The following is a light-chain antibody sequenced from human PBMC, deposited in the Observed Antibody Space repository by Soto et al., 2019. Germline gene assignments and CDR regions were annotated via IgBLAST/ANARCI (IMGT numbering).Light chain of an antibody. CDR2: QVS. Sequence: DAVLTRSPLSLPVTLGQPAAISCRSSQSLVYSNGNAYLIWFQQRPGQSPRRLIYQVSTRDAGVPDRFSGSGSGTYFTLTISRGEAEDVGLYYCMQGTHWPWTFGQGTKVEIK. J-gene: IGKJ1*01. V-gene: IGKV2-30*01. CDR1: QSLVYSNGNAY. CDR3: MQGTHWPWT.